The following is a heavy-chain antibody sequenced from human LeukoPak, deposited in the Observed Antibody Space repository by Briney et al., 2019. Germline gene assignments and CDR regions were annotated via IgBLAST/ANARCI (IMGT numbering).Heavy chain of an antibody. CDR3: ARVRPWYSSSWYYFDY. D-gene: IGHD6-13*01. Sequence: PSETLSLTCTVSGGSISSDYWSWIRQPPGKGLEWIGHIYYSGSTNYNPSLKSRVTISVDTSKNQFSLKLSSVTAADTAVYYCARVRPWYSSSWYYFDYWGQGTLVTVSS. V-gene: IGHV4-59*01. CDR2: IYYSGST. CDR1: GGSISSDY. J-gene: IGHJ4*02.